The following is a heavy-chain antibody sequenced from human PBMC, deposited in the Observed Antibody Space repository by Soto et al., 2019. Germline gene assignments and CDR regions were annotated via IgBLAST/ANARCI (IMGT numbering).Heavy chain of an antibody. V-gene: IGHV3-21*01. D-gene: IGHD5-12*01. CDR2: ISSSGSYI. J-gene: IGHJ6*03. Sequence: EVQLVESGGGLVKPGGSLRLPCVASGFTFSSYSMNWVRQAPGKGLEWVSSISSSGSYIYYADSVKGRFTISRDNAKNSLYLQMNSLRAEDTAVYYCARDNYVDIVATITLLANYYYMDVWGKGTTVTVSS. CDR3: ARDNYVDIVATITLLANYYYMDV. CDR1: GFTFSSYS.